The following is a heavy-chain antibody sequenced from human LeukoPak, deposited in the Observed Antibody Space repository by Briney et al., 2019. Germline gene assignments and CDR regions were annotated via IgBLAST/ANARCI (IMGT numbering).Heavy chain of an antibody. Sequence: KPSETLSLTCTVSGGSISSYYWSWIRQPPGKALEWIGYIYYSGSTNYNPSLKSRVTISVDTSKDQFSLKLNSVTAADTAVYDCARAGWLQALNWGQGTLVTVSS. CDR2: IYYSGST. CDR3: ARAGWLQALN. J-gene: IGHJ4*02. V-gene: IGHV4-59*01. D-gene: IGHD5-12*01. CDR1: GGSISSYY.